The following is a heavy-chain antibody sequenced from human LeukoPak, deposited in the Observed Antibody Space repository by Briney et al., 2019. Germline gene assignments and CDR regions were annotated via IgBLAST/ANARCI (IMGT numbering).Heavy chain of an antibody. Sequence: GGSLRLSCAASGFTFSSYSMNWVRQAPGKGLVWVSHINTDGSSASYADSVKGRFTISRDNAKNTLYLQMNSLRAEDTAIYYCVANMGYRGTYYNLDYWGQGALVTVSS. J-gene: IGHJ4*02. CDR3: VANMGYRGTYYNLDY. D-gene: IGHD1-26*01. CDR2: INTDGSSA. CDR1: GFTFSSYS. V-gene: IGHV3-74*01.